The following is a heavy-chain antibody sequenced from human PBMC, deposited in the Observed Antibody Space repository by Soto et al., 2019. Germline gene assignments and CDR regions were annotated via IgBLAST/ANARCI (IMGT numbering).Heavy chain of an antibody. CDR1: GGSISGYY. J-gene: IGHJ4*02. V-gene: IGHV4-59*08. Sequence: SETLSLTCTVSGGSISGYYWSWIRQPPGKELEWIGYIYYTGSTNYNPSLESRVTMSIDTSKNQFSLRLRSVTAADTAVYYCAKYVRDAGTYYLDYWGQGTQVTVSS. D-gene: IGHD3-10*01. CDR2: IYYTGST. CDR3: AKYVRDAGTYYLDY.